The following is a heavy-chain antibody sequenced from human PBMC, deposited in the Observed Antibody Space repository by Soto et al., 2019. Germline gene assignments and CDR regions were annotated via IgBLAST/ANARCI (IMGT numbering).Heavy chain of an antibody. D-gene: IGHD3-3*01. Sequence: QVQLVESGGGVVQPGRSLRLSCAASGFTFSSCAMHWVRQAPGKGLEWVALISYDGSNKYYADSVKGRFTISRVNSKKTLYLQMNSLRAEDTAVYYCARDKRDLRFLEWSYYFDYWGQGTLVTVSS. V-gene: IGHV3-30-3*01. J-gene: IGHJ4*02. CDR3: ARDKRDLRFLEWSYYFDY. CDR2: ISYDGSNK. CDR1: GFTFSSCA.